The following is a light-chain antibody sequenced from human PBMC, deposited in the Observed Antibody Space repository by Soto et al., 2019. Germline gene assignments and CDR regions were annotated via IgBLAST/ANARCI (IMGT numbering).Light chain of an antibody. CDR1: SGDVGGYNY. J-gene: IGLJ3*02. CDR2: EVS. Sequence: QSALTQPASVSGSPGQSITISCTGTSGDVGGYNYVSWYQQHPGKAPKLMIYEVSNRPSGVSNRFSGSKSGNTASLTISGLQAEDEADYYCSSYTSSSTRVFGGWTKLTVL. V-gene: IGLV2-14*01. CDR3: SSYTSSSTRV.